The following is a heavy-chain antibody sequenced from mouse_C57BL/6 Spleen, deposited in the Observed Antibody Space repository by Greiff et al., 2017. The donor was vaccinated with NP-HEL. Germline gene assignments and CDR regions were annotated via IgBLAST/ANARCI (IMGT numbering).Heavy chain of an antibody. Sequence: VQLQQPGAELVKPGASVKMSCKASGYTFTSYWITWVKQRPGQGLEWIGDIYPGSGSTNYNEKFKSKATLTVDTSSSTAYMQLSSLTSEDSAVYYCARNYYGSSSLSYWGQGTTLTVSS. V-gene: IGHV1-55*01. CDR2: IYPGSGST. J-gene: IGHJ2*01. D-gene: IGHD1-1*01. CDR1: GYTFTSYW. CDR3: ARNYYGSSSLSY.